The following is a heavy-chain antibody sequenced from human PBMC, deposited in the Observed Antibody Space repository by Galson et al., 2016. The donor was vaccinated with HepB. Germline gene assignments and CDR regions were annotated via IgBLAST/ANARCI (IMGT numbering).Heavy chain of an antibody. V-gene: IGHV3-23*01. CDR2: ISDSDGST. D-gene: IGHD3-3*01. CDR3: AKDGSSSLRFLDLGRRKNYGMEV. CDR1: GFTLSNYV. Sequence: SLRLSCAASGFTLSNYVMSWVRQAPGKGLEWVSGISDSDGSTNYADSAKGRFTISRDNSKNTLYLQMNSLRAEDTAVYYCAKDGSSSLRFLDLGRRKNYGMEVWGQGTTVTVPS. J-gene: IGHJ6*02.